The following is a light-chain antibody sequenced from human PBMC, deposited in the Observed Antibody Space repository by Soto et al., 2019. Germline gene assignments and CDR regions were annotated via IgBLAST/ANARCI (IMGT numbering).Light chain of an antibody. CDR1: SSDVGGYNY. CDR2: GVN. CDR3: SSYAGSNILYV. J-gene: IGLJ1*01. V-gene: IGLV2-8*01. Sequence: QSVLTQPASVSGSPGQSITISCTGTSSDVGGYNYVSWYQQHPGKAPQLVIYGVNKRASGVPDRFSGSKSGNTASLTVSGFQAEDEADYYCSSYAGSNILYVFGTGTKVTVL.